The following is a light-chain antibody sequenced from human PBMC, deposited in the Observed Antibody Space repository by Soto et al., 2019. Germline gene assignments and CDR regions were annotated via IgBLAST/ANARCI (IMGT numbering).Light chain of an antibody. V-gene: IGKV3-11*01. CDR1: QSVSSY. Sequence: EIVLTQSPATLSLSPGERATLSCRASQSVSSYLAWYQQKPGQAPRLLIYDASNRATGIPARFSGSGSGTDFTLTISSLVPEDFAVYYCQQRSNWRGYTFGQGTKLEIK. CDR3: QQRSNWRGYT. J-gene: IGKJ2*01. CDR2: DAS.